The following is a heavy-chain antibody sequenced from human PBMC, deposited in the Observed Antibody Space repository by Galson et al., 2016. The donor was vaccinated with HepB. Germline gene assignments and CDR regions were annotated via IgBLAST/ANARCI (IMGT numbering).Heavy chain of an antibody. CDR1: GFTFSRYT. CDR3: AKDNAAWLVDY. D-gene: IGHD3-22*01. V-gene: IGHV3-30*04. J-gene: IGHJ4*02. CDR2: ISSDGTKE. Sequence: SLRLSCAASGFTFSRYTMHWVRQAPGKGLEWVAVISSDGTKEYYADSVKGRFTISRDNSKNTLYLQMNRLIPEDGAVYYCAKDNAAWLVDYWGQGSLVTVSS.